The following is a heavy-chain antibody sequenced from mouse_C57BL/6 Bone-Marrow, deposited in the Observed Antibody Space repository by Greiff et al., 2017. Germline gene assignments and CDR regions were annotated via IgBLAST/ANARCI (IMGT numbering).Heavy chain of an antibody. CDR2: IDPSDSYT. Sequence: QVQLQQPGAELVMPGASVKLSCKASGYTFTSYWMHWVKQRPGQGLEWIGEIDPSDSYTNYNPQFKGKSTLTVDKSASTAYMQLSSLTSEDSAVYYCERKRITTVVARGYFDVWGTGTTVTVSS. CDR3: ERKRITTVVARGYFDV. J-gene: IGHJ1*03. CDR1: GYTFTSYW. D-gene: IGHD1-1*01. V-gene: IGHV1-69*01.